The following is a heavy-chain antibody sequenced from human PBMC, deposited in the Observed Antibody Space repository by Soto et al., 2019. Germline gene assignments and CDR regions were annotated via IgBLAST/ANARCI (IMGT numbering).Heavy chain of an antibody. D-gene: IGHD1-26*01. CDR3: AINGLSGSIYGMDV. Sequence: GASVKVSCKASGYTFTSYDINWVRQATGQGLEWMGWMNPNSGNTGYAQKFQGRVTMTRNTSISTAYMELSSLRSEDTAVYYCAINGLSGSIYGMDVWGQGTTVTVSS. V-gene: IGHV1-8*01. CDR2: MNPNSGNT. J-gene: IGHJ6*02. CDR1: GYTFTSYD.